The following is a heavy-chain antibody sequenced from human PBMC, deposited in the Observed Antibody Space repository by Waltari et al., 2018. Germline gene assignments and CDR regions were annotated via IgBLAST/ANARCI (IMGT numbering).Heavy chain of an antibody. J-gene: IGHJ4*02. Sequence: QVQLVQSGADVKKPGASMKVSCKASGYTFSGFNMHWVRQAPGQGLEWMGRVIPNGGGTNYAQKFQGRVTMTRDTSINTVYMELSSLTTDDTAVYYCARGNNYGHDYWGQGTLVTVSS. D-gene: IGHD5-18*01. CDR2: VIPNGGGT. V-gene: IGHV1-2*06. CDR3: ARGNNYGHDY. CDR1: GYTFSGFN.